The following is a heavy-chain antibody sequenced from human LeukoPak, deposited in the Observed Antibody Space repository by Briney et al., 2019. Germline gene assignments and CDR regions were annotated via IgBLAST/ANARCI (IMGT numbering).Heavy chain of an antibody. CDR1: GYTFTSYG. V-gene: IGHV1-18*01. CDR3: ARIINWELLAYFDY. Sequence: ASVKVSCKASGYTFTSYGISWVRQAPGQGLEWMGWISAYNGNTNYAQKLQGRVTMTTDASTSTAYMELRSLRSDDTAVYYCARIINWELLAYFDYWGQGTLVTVSS. D-gene: IGHD1-26*01. J-gene: IGHJ4*02. CDR2: ISAYNGNT.